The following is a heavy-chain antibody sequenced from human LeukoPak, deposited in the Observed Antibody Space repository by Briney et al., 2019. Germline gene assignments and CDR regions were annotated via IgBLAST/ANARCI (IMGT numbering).Heavy chain of an antibody. J-gene: IGHJ4*02. D-gene: IGHD3-10*01. V-gene: IGHV4-30-2*01. Sequence: SETLSLTCAFSGGSISSGGYSWSWIRQPPGKGLEWIGYIYHSGSTYYNPSLKSRVTISVGRSKNQFSLKLSSVTAADTAVYYCASLLWFGELRDYWGQGTLVTVSS. CDR1: GGSISSGGYS. CDR3: ASLLWFGELRDY. CDR2: IYHSGST.